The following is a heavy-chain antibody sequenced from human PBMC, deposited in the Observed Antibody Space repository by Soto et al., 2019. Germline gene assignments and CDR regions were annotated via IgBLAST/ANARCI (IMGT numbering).Heavy chain of an antibody. CDR1: VFAVNRNY. V-gene: IGHV3-53*01. D-gene: IGHD2-2*02. Sequence: LRRSCAASVFAVNRNYMSWVRQAPGKGLEWVSVIYGGGTTYYSDSVKGRFTISRDNSKNTVFLQMNSLRAEDTAVYYCAREYTAWPLGYGLDVWGQGTTVTVSS. CDR3: AREYTAWPLGYGLDV. CDR2: IYGGGTT. J-gene: IGHJ6*02.